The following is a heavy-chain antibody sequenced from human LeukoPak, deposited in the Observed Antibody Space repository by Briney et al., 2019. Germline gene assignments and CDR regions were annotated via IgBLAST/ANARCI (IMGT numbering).Heavy chain of an antibody. CDR3: AVHLPGDYLDP. CDR2: MNPDSGNT. D-gene: IGHD4-17*01. J-gene: IGHJ5*02. Sequence: ASVKDSCKASGYTFTIYDINWVRQAAGQGLEWMGWMNPDSGNTDFAQKFQGRVTMTRNTSISTAYMELSSLTSEDTAVYYCAVHLPGDYLDPWGQGTLVTVSS. CDR1: GYTFTIYD. V-gene: IGHV1-8*01.